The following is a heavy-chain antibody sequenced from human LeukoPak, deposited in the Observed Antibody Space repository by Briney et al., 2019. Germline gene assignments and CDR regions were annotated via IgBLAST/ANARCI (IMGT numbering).Heavy chain of an antibody. D-gene: IGHD3-3*01. CDR1: GYTFTSYG. CDR3: ARERDITGYYYYMDV. J-gene: IGHJ6*03. CDR2: ISAYNGNT. V-gene: IGHV1-18*01. Sequence: ASVKVSCKASGYTFTSYGISWVRQAPGQGLEWMGWISAYNGNTNYAQKLQGRVTMTTDTSTSTAYMELRSLRSEDTAVYYCARERDITGYYYYMDVWGKGTTVTVSS.